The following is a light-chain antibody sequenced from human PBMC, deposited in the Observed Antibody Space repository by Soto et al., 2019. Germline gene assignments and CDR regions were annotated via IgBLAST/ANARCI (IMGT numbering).Light chain of an antibody. Sequence: QSALTQPASVSGSPGQSITISCTGTTSDVGTYNYVSWYQQHPGKAPKLMIYDVSNRPSGVSNRFSGSKSGNTASLTISGVQADDEADYYCSSHTGSTVVFGGGTKLTVL. J-gene: IGLJ2*01. CDR2: DVS. CDR1: TSDVGTYNY. V-gene: IGLV2-14*01. CDR3: SSHTGSTVV.